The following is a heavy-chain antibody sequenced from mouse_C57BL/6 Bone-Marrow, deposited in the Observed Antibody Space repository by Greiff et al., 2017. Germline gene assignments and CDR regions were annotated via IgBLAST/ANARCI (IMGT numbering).Heavy chain of an antibody. CDR3: ARDDYGTGWFAY. Sequence: VQLQQPGAELVMPGASVKLSCKASGYTFTSYWMHWVKQRPGQGLEWIGEIDPSDSYTNYNQKFKGKSTLTVDKSSSTAYMQLSSLTSEDSAVYYCARDDYGTGWFAYWGQGTLVTVSA. J-gene: IGHJ3*01. V-gene: IGHV1-69*01. CDR2: IDPSDSYT. D-gene: IGHD2-4*01. CDR1: GYTFTSYW.